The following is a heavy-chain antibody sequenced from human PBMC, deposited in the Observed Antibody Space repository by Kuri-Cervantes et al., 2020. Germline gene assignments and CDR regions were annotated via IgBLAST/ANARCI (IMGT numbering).Heavy chain of an antibody. D-gene: IGHD4-17*01. CDR1: GGSFSGYF. J-gene: IGHJ4*02. CDR2: FYTSGST. CDR3: ARVSGYGATRYFDY. Sequence: ESLKISCAVYGGSFSGYFWSWIRQPAGKGLEWIGRFYTSGSTNYNPSLKSRVTISVDTSKNQFSLKLSSVTAADTAVYYCARVSGYGATRYFDYWGQGTLVTVSS. V-gene: IGHV4-59*10.